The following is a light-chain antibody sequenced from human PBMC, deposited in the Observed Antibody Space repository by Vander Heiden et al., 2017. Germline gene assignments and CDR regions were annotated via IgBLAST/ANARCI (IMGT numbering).Light chain of an antibody. CDR2: GKI. J-gene: IGLJ1*01. Sequence: RITCQGYSLRSYYASWYQQKPGQAPVLVIYGKINRPSGIPDRFSGSSSGNTASLTITGAQAEDEADYYCNSRDSSGNHPPYVFGTGTKVTVL. CDR3: NSRDSSGNHPPYV. CDR1: SLRSYY. V-gene: IGLV3-19*01.